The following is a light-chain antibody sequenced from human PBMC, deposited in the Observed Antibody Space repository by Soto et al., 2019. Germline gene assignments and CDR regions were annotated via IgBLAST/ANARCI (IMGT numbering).Light chain of an antibody. Sequence: QSVLTQPPSESGSPGLSVAISCTGTSSDVGGSNGVSWYQQPPGTAPKLMIYDVSNRPSGVPDRFSGSKSGNTASLTISGLQAEDEGDYYCSSYTSSSTYVFGTGTKVTVL. CDR3: SSYTSSSTYV. CDR2: DVS. J-gene: IGLJ1*01. V-gene: IGLV2-18*02. CDR1: SSDVGGSNG.